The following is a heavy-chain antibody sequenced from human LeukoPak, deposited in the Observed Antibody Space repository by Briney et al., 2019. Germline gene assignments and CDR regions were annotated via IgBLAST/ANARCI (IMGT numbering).Heavy chain of an antibody. CDR3: ARVDRLYESKYKAAYDI. V-gene: IGHV1-2*02. J-gene: IGHJ3*02. CDR1: GYNFRDYY. Sequence: ASMKVSCKASGYNFRDYYIHWVRHAPGQGLEWMGWINPHSGGTRYAPKFQGRVTMSRDTSINTAYMELRRLRSDDTAVFYCARVDRLYESKYKAAYDIWGQGTRVTVSS. CDR2: INPHSGGT. D-gene: IGHD1-1*01.